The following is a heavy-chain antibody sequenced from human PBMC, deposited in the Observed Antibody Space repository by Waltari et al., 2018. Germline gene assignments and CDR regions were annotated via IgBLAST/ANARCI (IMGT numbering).Heavy chain of an antibody. J-gene: IGHJ4*02. CDR1: GYTFTDYF. CDR2: VDPADHET. V-gene: IGHV1-69-2*01. CDR3: ATGGEGMRF. Sequence: EVQLVQSGAEVKKPGATVKISCRISGYTFTDYFTYWVQQAPGKGLEWMGLVDPADHETIYAEKFQGRGVTITADPSIDTVYLELSSLRSEDTAVFYCATGGEGMRFWGQGTLVTVSS. D-gene: IGHD3-16*01.